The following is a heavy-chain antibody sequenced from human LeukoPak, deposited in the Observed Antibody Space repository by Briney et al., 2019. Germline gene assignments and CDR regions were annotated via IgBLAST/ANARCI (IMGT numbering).Heavy chain of an antibody. CDR1: GGSISSSSYY. CDR3: ARWIGESDAFDI. D-gene: IGHD3-10*01. J-gene: IGHJ3*02. CDR2: IYYSGST. Sequence: PSETLSLTCTVSGGSISSSSYYWGWIRQPPGKGLEWIGSIYYSGSTYYNPSLKSRVTISVDTSKNQFSLKLSSVTAADTAVYYCARWIGESDAFDIWGQGTMVTVSS. V-gene: IGHV4-39*07.